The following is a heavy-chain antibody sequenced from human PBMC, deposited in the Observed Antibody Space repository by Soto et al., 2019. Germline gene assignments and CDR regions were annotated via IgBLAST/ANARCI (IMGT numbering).Heavy chain of an antibody. CDR3: AKDRLTIFGGPFDY. CDR2: ISGSGGST. Sequence: GGSLRLSCAASGFTFSSYAMSWVRQAPGKGLEWVSAISGSGGSTYYADSVKGRFTISRDNSKNTLYLQLNSLRAEDTAVYFCAKDRLTIFGGPFDYWGQGTLVTVSS. D-gene: IGHD3-3*01. CDR1: GFTFSSYA. J-gene: IGHJ4*02. V-gene: IGHV3-23*01.